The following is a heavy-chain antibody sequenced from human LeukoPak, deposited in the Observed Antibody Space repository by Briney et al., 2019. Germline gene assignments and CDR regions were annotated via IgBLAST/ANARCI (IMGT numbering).Heavy chain of an antibody. CDR3: ARRGGGCSGGSCYNY. D-gene: IGHD2-15*01. J-gene: IGHJ4*02. V-gene: IGHV4-39*01. CDR2: IYYSGST. CDR1: GGSLSSRIYY. Sequence: SETLSLTCTVSGGSLSSRIYYGGWIRQPPGKGLEWIGSIYYSGSTYYNPSLKSRVTISVDTSKNQFSLKLSSVTAADTAVYYCARRGGGCSGGSCYNYWGQGTLVTVSS.